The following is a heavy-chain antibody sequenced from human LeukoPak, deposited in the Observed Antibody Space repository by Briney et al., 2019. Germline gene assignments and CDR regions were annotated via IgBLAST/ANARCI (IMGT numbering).Heavy chain of an antibody. CDR1: GFTFSSYS. Sequence: GGSLRLSCAASGFTFSSYSMNWVRQAPGKGLEWVSSISSSSSYIYYADSVKGRFTISRDNAKNSLYLQMDSLRAEDTAVYYCALNQLDAFDIWGQGTMVTVSS. J-gene: IGHJ3*02. CDR3: ALNQLDAFDI. D-gene: IGHD2-2*01. CDR2: ISSSSSYI. V-gene: IGHV3-21*01.